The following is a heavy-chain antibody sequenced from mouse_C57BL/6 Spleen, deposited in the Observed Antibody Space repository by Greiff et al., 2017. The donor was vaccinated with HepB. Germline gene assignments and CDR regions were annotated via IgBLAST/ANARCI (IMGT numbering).Heavy chain of an antibody. CDR1: GYTFTSYW. D-gene: IGHD3-2*02. Sequence: QVQLKQPGAELVKPGASVKMSCKASGYTFTSYWITWVKQRPGQGLEWIGDIYPGSGSTNYNEKFKSKATLTVDTSSSTAYMQLSSLTSEDSAVYYCAREGRQLRLDQYYYAMDYWGQGTSVTVSS. CDR3: AREGRQLRLDQYYYAMDY. V-gene: IGHV1-55*01. CDR2: IYPGSGST. J-gene: IGHJ4*01.